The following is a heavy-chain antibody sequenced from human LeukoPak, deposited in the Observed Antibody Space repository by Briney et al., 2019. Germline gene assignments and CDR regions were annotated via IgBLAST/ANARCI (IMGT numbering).Heavy chain of an antibody. V-gene: IGHV3-30*18. J-gene: IGHJ2*01. CDR2: ISYDGSNK. D-gene: IGHD1-26*01. CDR3: AKDPGGSYHYWYFDL. Sequence: GRSLRLSCAASGFTFSSYGMHWVRQAPGKGLEWVTVISYDGSNKYYADSVKDRFTISRDNSKNTLYLQMDSLRAEDTAVYYCAKDPGGSYHYWYFDLWGRGTLVTVSS. CDR1: GFTFSSYG.